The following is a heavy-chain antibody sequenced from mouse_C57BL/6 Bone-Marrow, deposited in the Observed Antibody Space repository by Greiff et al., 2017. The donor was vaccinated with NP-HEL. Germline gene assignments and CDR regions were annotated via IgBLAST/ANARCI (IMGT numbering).Heavy chain of an antibody. J-gene: IGHJ4*01. Sequence: EVQLQESGAELVRPGASVKLSCTASGFNFKDYYMHWVKQRPEQGLEWIGRIDPEDGDTEYDPKFQGKATMTADTSSNTAYLQLSSLTSEDTAVYYCTLTGYNYEYYYDMDYWGRGNSVTVTA. CDR2: IDPEDGDT. V-gene: IGHV14-1*01. D-gene: IGHD1-1*01. CDR1: GFNFKDYY. CDR3: TLTGYNYEYYYDMDY.